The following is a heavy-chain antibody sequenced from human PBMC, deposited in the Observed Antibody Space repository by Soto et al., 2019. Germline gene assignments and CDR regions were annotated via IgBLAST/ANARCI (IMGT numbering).Heavy chain of an antibody. V-gene: IGHV4-4*07. CDR3: AREGGYFDSSGSGVYHYHGVDV. J-gene: IGHJ6*02. Sequence: SEPLSLTCTVSDGSIRTYFCSWIRKHSGLALEWIGRIYTPGSTNYNPSLKSRVTMSLDTSRSQFSLKLSSVTAADTAVYYCAREGGYFDSSGSGVYHYHGVDVWGQGTTVTV. CDR1: DGSIRTYF. D-gene: IGHD3-22*01. CDR2: IYTPGST.